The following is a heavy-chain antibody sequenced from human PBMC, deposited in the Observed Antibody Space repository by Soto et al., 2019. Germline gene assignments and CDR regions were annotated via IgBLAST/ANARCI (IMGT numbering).Heavy chain of an antibody. V-gene: IGHV1-18*01. CDR1: GYTFSDYG. CDR3: ARGFIPENY. Sequence: QVHLVQSEGEVKKPGASVKVSCKTSGYTFSDYGVSWVRQAPGQGLEWMGWINTVNGNTKYEQKFQGRVTLIIDTSTRTVFLELTSRKLDDAAVYYCARGFIPENYWGQGTLVTVSS. J-gene: IGHJ4*02. D-gene: IGHD2-2*01. CDR2: INTVNGNT.